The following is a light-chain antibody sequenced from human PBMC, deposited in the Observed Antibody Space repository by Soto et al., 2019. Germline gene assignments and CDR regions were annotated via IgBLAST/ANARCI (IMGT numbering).Light chain of an antibody. CDR2: EVS. CDR3: SSYTSSSTLV. J-gene: IGLJ1*01. CDR1: SSDVGGYNY. V-gene: IGLV2-14*01. Sequence: QSALTQPASVSGSPGQSITISCTGTSSDVGGYNYVSWYQQHPGKAPKLMIYEVSNRPSGVSNHFSGYKSGNTASLTISGLQAEDEADYYCSSYTSSSTLVFGTGTKLTVL.